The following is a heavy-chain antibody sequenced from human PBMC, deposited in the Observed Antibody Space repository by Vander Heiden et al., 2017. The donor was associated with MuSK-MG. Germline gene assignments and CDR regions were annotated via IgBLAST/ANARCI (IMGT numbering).Heavy chain of an antibody. CDR2: INPSGGST. Sequence: QVQLVQSGAEVKKPGASVKVSCKASGYTFTRYYMHGVRKAPGQGLEWMGIINPSGGSTSYAQKFQGRVTMTRDTSASTVYMELSSLRSEDTAVYYCARDRSPAGVATSYYFDYWGQGTLVTVSS. J-gene: IGHJ4*02. V-gene: IGHV1-46*03. D-gene: IGHD5-12*01. CDR3: ARDRSPAGVATSYYFDY. CDR1: GYTFTRYY.